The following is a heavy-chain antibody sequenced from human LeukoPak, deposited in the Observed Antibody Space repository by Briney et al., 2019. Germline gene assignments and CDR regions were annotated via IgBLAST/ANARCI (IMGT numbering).Heavy chain of an antibody. Sequence: GASVKVSCKACGYTLTGYYMHWVRQAPGQGLEWMGRINPNSGGTNYAQKFQGRVTITRDTSISRAYMELSRLRSDDTAVYYCARESDDYGCDWGQGTLVTVS. CDR2: INPNSGGT. D-gene: IGHD4-17*01. CDR1: GYTLTGYY. V-gene: IGHV1-2*06. CDR3: ARESDDYGCD. J-gene: IGHJ4*02.